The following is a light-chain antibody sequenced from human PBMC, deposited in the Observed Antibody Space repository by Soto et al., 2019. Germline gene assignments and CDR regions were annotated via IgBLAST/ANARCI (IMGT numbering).Light chain of an antibody. J-gene: IGKJ1*01. Sequence: ENVFTQSPGTLSLSPGERATLSCRASQSVSSNYVAWYQQKAGQAPRLLVYGASSRATGIPDRFSGSGSGTDFTLTISRLEPEDFAVYYCQQYGSSRWTFGQGPRWIS. CDR1: QSVSSNY. CDR2: GAS. V-gene: IGKV3-20*01. CDR3: QQYGSSRWT.